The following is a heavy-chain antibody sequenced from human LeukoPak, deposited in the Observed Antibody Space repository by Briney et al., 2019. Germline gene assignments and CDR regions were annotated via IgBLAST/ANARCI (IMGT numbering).Heavy chain of an antibody. Sequence: PGGSLRLSCAASGFTFSTYAMTWVRQAPGKGLEWVSSISGSGAGKFYAAPVKGRFTTSRDNSKNTLYVQMNSLRAEDTAVYYCAKAAYGDYAGALDIWGQGTMVIVSS. CDR1: GFTFSTYA. CDR2: ISGSGAGK. V-gene: IGHV3-23*01. D-gene: IGHD4-17*01. CDR3: AKAAYGDYAGALDI. J-gene: IGHJ3*02.